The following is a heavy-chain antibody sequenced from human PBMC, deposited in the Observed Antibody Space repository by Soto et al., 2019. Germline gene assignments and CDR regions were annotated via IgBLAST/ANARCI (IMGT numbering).Heavy chain of an antibody. CDR3: AKDPRAYSTNMGYYFDY. CDR2: LSAFDNT. J-gene: IGHJ4*02. CDR1: GFTFSRHA. D-gene: IGHD6-13*01. Sequence: EVQLLESGGGLVQPGGSLRLSCAASGFTFSRHAMSWVRQAPGKGLEWVSTLSAFDNTYYADSMKGRFIISRDISKNTLSLQMNSLRVDDTAVYYCAKDPRAYSTNMGYYFDYWGQGSLVTVSS. V-gene: IGHV3-23*01.